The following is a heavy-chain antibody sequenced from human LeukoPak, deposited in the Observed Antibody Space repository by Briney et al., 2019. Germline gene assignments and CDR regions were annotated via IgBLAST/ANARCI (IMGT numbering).Heavy chain of an antibody. CDR3: ARVEYSYGWYWFDP. D-gene: IGHD5-18*01. CDR2: MNPNSGNT. CDR1: GYTFTSYD. J-gene: IGHJ5*02. V-gene: IGHV1-8*01. Sequence: ASMKVSCKASGYTFTSYDINWVRQATGQGLEWMGWMNPNSGNTGYAQKFQGRVTMTRNTSISTAYMELSSLRSEDTAVYYCARVEYSYGWYWFDPWGQGTLVTVSS.